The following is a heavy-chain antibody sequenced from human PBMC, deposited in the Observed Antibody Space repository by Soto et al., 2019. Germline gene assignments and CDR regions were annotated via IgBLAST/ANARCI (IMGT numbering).Heavy chain of an antibody. CDR1: GGSISSGDYY. V-gene: IGHV4-30-4*01. CDR2: IYYSGST. CDR3: ARTCSGGSCYPRGWFDP. D-gene: IGHD2-15*01. Sequence: QVQLQESGPGLVKPSQTLSLTCTVSGGSISSGDYYWSWIRQPPGKGLEWIGYIYYSGSTYYNPSLKSRVTISVDTSKNQFSLKLSSVTAADTAVYYWARTCSGGSCYPRGWFDPWGQGTLVTVSS. J-gene: IGHJ5*02.